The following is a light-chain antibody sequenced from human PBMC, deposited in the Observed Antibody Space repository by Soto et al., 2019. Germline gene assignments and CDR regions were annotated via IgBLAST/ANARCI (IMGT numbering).Light chain of an antibody. V-gene: IGKV3-20*01. CDR1: QSVASTH. CDR3: QQYGSHPIT. Sequence: EKVLTQSPGTLSLSPGERATLSCSASQSVASTHLAWYQQKPCQAPRLXIYGASSRATGIPARFSGSGSGTDFTLTISRLEPEDFEVYYCQQYGSHPITFGQGTRLEIK. J-gene: IGKJ5*01. CDR2: GAS.